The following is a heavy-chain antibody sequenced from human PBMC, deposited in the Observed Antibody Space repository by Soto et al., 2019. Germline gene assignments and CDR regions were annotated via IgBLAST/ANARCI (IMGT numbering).Heavy chain of an antibody. CDR3: AASIFYYGMDV. Sequence: GESLKISCKGSGYTFTNYWIGWVRQMPGKGLEWMGIIYPGDSDTKYNPSFQGQVTISADKSITTTYLQWSSLKASDTAIYYCAASIFYYGMDVWGQGTSVTVSS. CDR2: IYPGDSDT. V-gene: IGHV5-51*01. J-gene: IGHJ6*02. CDR1: GYTFTNYW.